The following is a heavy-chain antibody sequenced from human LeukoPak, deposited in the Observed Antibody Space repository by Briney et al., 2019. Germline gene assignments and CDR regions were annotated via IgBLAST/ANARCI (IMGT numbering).Heavy chain of an antibody. D-gene: IGHD3-22*01. Sequence: PSETLSLTCTVSGGSISSYYWSWIRQPPGKGLEWIGYIYYSGSTNYNPSLKSRVTISVDTSKNQFSLKLSSVTAADTAVYYCARVPYYYDSSGYLHWFDPWGQGTLVTVSS. V-gene: IGHV4-59*01. CDR2: IYYSGST. CDR1: GGSISSYY. CDR3: ARVPYYYDSSGYLHWFDP. J-gene: IGHJ5*02.